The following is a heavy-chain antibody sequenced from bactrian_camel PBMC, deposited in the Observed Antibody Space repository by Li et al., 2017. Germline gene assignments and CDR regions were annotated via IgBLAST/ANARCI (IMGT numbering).Heavy chain of an antibody. CDR3: VADSWRCEWSDDYKN. J-gene: IGHJ4*01. Sequence: HVQLVESGGGSVQAGGSLRLSCVASDLSAMFSVGWVRQPPGKEREGVAAIYGGITYYADSVKGRFIISKDNAKNTLYLQMDSLKPEDTSVYYCVADSWRCEWSDDYKNWGQGTQVTVS. D-gene: IGHD2*01. V-gene: IGHV3S55*01. CDR2: IYGGIT. CDR1: DLSAMFS.